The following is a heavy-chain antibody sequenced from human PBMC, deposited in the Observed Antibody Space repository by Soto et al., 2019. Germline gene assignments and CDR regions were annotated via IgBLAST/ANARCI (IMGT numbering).Heavy chain of an antibody. J-gene: IGHJ4*02. CDR1: GASVSSSHY. D-gene: IGHD2-2*02. Sequence: QLQLQESGPGLVKSSETLSLTCSVSGASVSSSHYWGWIRQPPGKGLEWFGSVSYSGSPYYSPSLKSPITISVDTSNNRFSLRVRSVTATDTAVYFCARHYTPGAFFDYWGQGKLVTVSS. CDR3: ARHYTPGAFFDY. CDR2: VSYSGSP. V-gene: IGHV4-39*01.